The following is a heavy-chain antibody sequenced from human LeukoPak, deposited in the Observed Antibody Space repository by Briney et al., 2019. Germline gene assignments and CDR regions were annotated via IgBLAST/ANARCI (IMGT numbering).Heavy chain of an antibody. D-gene: IGHD3-22*01. CDR2: IYYSGST. J-gene: IGHJ4*02. Sequence: SETLSLTCTVSGGSVSSGSYYWSWIRQPPGKGLEWIGYIYYSGSTNYNPSLKSRVTISVDTSKNQFSLKLSSVTAADTAVYYCVRNSNDYSYFDYWGQGTLVTVSA. CDR3: VRNSNDYSYFDY. CDR1: GGSVSSGSYY. V-gene: IGHV4-61*01.